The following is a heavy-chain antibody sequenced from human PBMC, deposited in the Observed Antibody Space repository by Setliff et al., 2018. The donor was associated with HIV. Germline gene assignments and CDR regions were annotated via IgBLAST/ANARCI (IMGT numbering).Heavy chain of an antibody. J-gene: IGHJ4*02. CDR3: ARDRCGGSCPFDY. Sequence: SETLSLTCTVSGGSINTYYWSWIRQPAGKGLEWIGRFYTSGSAFYNPSLKSRVTISVDTSKNQFSLRLTSVTAADTAMYYCARDRCGGSCPFDYWGQGMLVTVSS. D-gene: IGHD2-15*01. CDR2: FYTSGSA. V-gene: IGHV4-4*07. CDR1: GGSINTYY.